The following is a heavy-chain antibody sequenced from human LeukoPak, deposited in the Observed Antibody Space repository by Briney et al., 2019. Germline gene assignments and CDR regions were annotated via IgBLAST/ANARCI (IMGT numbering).Heavy chain of an antibody. J-gene: IGHJ3*02. D-gene: IGHD4-11*01. CDR3: ARGPRRRLTTRSFDI. V-gene: IGHV4-34*01. CDR2: INHSGST. CDR1: GGSFSGYY. Sequence: SETLSLTCAVYGGSFSGYYWSWIRQPPGKGLEWIGEINHSGSTNYNPSLKSRVTISVDTSKNQFSLKLSSVTAADTAVYYCARGPRRRLTTRSFDIWGQGTMVTVSS.